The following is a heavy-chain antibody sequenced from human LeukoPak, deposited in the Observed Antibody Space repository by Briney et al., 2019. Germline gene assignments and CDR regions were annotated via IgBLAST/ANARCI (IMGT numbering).Heavy chain of an antibody. V-gene: IGHV1-8*03. J-gene: IGHJ3*01. CDR2: VNPDTGNT. CDR3: ARRGLVAGIYDLVYGFDL. Sequence: ASVKVSCKAAGYSFTTFHINWVRQAPGQGPEWMGWVNPDTGNTGFAQKFQGRVTITQNSSVTTVYMELSSLTSEDTAVYYCARRGLVAGIYDLVYGFDLWGQGTMVTVSS. CDR1: GYSFTTFH. D-gene: IGHD3/OR15-3a*01.